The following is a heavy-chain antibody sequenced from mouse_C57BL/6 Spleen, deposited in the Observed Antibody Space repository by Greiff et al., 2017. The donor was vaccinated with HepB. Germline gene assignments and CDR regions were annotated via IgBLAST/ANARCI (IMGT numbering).Heavy chain of an antibody. J-gene: IGHJ4*01. CDR3: ARATTVVGYAMDY. V-gene: IGHV1-53*01. Sequence: QVHVKQPGTELVKPGASVKLSCKASGYTFTSYWMHWVKQRPGQGLEWIGNINPSNGGTNYNEKFKSKATLTVDKSSSTAYMQLSSLTSEDSAVYYCARATTVVGYAMDYWGQGTSVTVSS. CDR1: GYTFTSYW. CDR2: INPSNGGT. D-gene: IGHD1-1*01.